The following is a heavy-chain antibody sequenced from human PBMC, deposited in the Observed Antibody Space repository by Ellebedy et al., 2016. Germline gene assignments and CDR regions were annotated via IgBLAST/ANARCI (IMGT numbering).Heavy chain of an antibody. Sequence: SETLSLTXAVYGGSFSGYYWSWIRQPPGKGLEWIGEINHSGSTNYNPSLKSRVTISVDTSKNQFSLRLTSVTDADTAVYYCAKYEAVGALNIWGQGTFVTVSS. CDR2: INHSGST. CDR1: GGSFSGYY. D-gene: IGHD2/OR15-2a*01. J-gene: IGHJ3*01. V-gene: IGHV4-34*01. CDR3: AKYEAVGALNI.